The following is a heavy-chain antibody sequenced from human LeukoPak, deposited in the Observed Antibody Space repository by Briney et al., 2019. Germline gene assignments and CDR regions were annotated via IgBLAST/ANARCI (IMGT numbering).Heavy chain of an antibody. Sequence: PGGSLRLSCAASGSTFSSYSVNWVRQAPGKGLEWVSSISSSSGYSYYADSVKGRFTISRDNAKNSLYLQMNSLRAEDTAVYYCAREASSSWYLDFWGQGTLVTVSS. J-gene: IGHJ4*02. V-gene: IGHV3-21*01. CDR2: ISSSSGYS. CDR1: GSTFSSYS. CDR3: AREASSSWYLDF. D-gene: IGHD6-13*01.